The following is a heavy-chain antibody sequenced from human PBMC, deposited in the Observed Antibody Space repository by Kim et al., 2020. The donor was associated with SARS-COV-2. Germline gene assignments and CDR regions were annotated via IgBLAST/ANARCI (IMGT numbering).Heavy chain of an antibody. D-gene: IGHD5-12*01. CDR3: ARQFLVATMWDYYYYGMDV. V-gene: IGHV6-1*01. CDR2: TYYRSKWYN. Sequence: SQTLSLTCAISGDSVSSNSAAWNWIRQSPSRGLEWLGRTYYRSKWYNDYAVSVKSRITINPDTSKNQFSLQLNSVTPEDTAVYYCARQFLVATMWDYYYYGMDVWGQGTTVTVSS. CDR1: GDSVSSNSAA. J-gene: IGHJ6*02.